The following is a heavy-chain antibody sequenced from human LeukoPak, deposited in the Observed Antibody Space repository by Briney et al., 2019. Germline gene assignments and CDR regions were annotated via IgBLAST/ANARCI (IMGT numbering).Heavy chain of an antibody. D-gene: IGHD6-13*01. J-gene: IGHJ4*02. CDR3: ARSLEGAGDY. V-gene: IGHV3-64*01. Sequence: HTGGSLRLSCAASGFTFSSYGMHWVRQAPGKGLEYISAISSNGGSTYYANSVKGRFTISRDNSRNTLYLQMGSLRVEDMAVYYCARSLEGAGDYWGQGTLVTVSS. CDR1: GFTFSSYG. CDR2: ISSNGGST.